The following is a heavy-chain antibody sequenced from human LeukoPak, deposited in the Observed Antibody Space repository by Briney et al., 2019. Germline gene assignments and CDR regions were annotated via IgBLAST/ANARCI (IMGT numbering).Heavy chain of an antibody. V-gene: IGHV4-4*02. J-gene: IGHJ4*02. D-gene: IGHD3-22*01. CDR3: AGLVGRYSSGLYYYYFDY. Sequence: SETLSLTCTVSGDSINSLDLWSWVRQPPGQGLAWIGEMYLSGTTHSNPSVKSRVTISIDKSKNQFFLNLSSVTAADTAVYYCAGLVGRYSSGLYYYYFDYWGQGTLVTVSS. CDR1: GDSINSLDL. CDR2: MYLSGTT.